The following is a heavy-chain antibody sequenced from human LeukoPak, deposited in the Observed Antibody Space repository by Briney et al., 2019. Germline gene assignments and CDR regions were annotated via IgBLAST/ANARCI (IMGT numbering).Heavy chain of an antibody. D-gene: IGHD1-26*01. J-gene: IGHJ4*02. CDR3: ARDRALRSLLDY. V-gene: IGHV3-48*03. Sequence: PGGSLRLSCAASGFTFSSYEMNWVRQAPGKGLEWVSYISSSGSTIYYADSVKGRFTISRDNAKNSLYLQMNSLRAEDTAVYYYARDRALRSLLDYWGQGTLVTVSS. CDR1: GFTFSSYE. CDR2: ISSSGSTI.